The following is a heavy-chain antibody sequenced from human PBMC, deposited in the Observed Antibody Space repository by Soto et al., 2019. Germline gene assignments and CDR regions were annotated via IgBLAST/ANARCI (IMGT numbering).Heavy chain of an antibody. CDR2: IKQDGSEK. V-gene: IGHV3-7*01. CDR1: GFTFSSYW. D-gene: IGHD6-13*01. Sequence: GGSLRLSCAASGFTFSSYWMSWVRQAPGKGLEWVANIKQDGSEKYYVDSVKGRFTISRDNAKNSLYLQMNSLRAEDTAAYYCARSQHTETAIAAAENFDIWGQGTMVTVSS. J-gene: IGHJ3*02. CDR3: ARSQHTETAIAAAENFDI.